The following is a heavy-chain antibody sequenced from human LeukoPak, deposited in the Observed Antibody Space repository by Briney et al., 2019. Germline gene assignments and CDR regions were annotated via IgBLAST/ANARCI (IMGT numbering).Heavy chain of an antibody. V-gene: IGHV3-23*01. CDR3: AKDLSGSFDY. CDR1: GFTFSIYA. J-gene: IGHJ4*02. Sequence: GGSLRLSCAASGFTFSIYAMSWVRQAPGKGLEWVAAISATDVRTYYADSVKGRFTISRDNSKRTLYLQMNSLRAEDTALYYCAKDLSGSFDYWGQGSLVTVSS. CDR2: ISATDVRT. D-gene: IGHD1-26*01.